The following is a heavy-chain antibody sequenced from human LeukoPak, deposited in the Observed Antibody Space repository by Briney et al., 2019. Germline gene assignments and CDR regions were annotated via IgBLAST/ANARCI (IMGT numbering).Heavy chain of an antibody. CDR3: ARGWVAAADWFDP. Sequence: GGSLRLSCAASGFTFSSYWMSWVRQAPGKGLEWVANIKQDGSEKYYVDSVKGRFTISRDNAKNSLYLQMNSLRAEDTAVYHCARGWVAAADWFDPWGQGTLVTVSS. V-gene: IGHV3-7*04. D-gene: IGHD6-13*01. CDR2: IKQDGSEK. J-gene: IGHJ5*02. CDR1: GFTFSSYW.